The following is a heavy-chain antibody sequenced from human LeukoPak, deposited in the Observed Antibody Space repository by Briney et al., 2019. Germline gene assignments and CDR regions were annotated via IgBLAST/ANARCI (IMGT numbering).Heavy chain of an antibody. CDR3: ARSNWNDPYDY. CDR1: GGSISSSSYY. J-gene: IGHJ4*02. D-gene: IGHD1-1*01. CDR2: IYYSGST. V-gene: IGHV4-39*01. Sequence: SETLSLTCTVSGGSISSSSYYWGWIRQPPGKGLEWIGSIYYSGSTYYNPSLKSRVTISVDTSKNQFSLRLSSVTAADTAVYYCARSNWNDPYDYWGQGTLVTVSS.